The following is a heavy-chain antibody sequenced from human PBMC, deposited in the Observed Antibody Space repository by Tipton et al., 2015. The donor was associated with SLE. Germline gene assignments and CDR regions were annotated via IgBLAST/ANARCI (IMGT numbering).Heavy chain of an antibody. Sequence: SLRLSCEASGFTFGSYWMSWVRQAPGKGLEGVANIKEDGSEKHYVDSVKGRVTISRDNAENSLYLQMNSLRAEDTAVYYCARRAWLEYWGQGTLVSVSS. CDR2: IKEDGSEK. J-gene: IGHJ4*02. CDR1: GFTFGSYW. CDR3: ARRAWLEY. D-gene: IGHD3-9*01. V-gene: IGHV3-7*01.